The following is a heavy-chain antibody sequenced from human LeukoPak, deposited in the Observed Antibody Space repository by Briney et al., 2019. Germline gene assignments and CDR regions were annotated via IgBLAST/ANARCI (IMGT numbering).Heavy chain of an antibody. Sequence: ASVKVSCKASGYTFTSYGITWVRQAPGQGLEWVGWIRGDNGDTNYAQKLQGRVTMTTDTSTSTAYMELRSLGSDETAVYYCARVGLLTGYYFFDYWGQGTLVTVSS. CDR2: IRGDNGDT. D-gene: IGHD3-9*01. V-gene: IGHV1-18*01. CDR1: GYTFTSYG. CDR3: ARVGLLTGYYFFDY. J-gene: IGHJ4*02.